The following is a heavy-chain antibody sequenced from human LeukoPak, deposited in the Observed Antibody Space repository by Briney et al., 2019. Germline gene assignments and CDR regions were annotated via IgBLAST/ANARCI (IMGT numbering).Heavy chain of an antibody. D-gene: IGHD2-2*01. Sequence: SQTLSLTCTVSGGSISSGDYYWSWISQPPGKGLEWIGYIYYSGSTYYNPSLKSRVTISVDTSKNQFSLKLSSVTAADTAVYYCVSLTYCSTTSCYFAFDIWGQGTMVTVSS. CDR1: GGSISSGDYY. J-gene: IGHJ3*02. CDR3: VSLTYCSTTSCYFAFDI. V-gene: IGHV4-30-4*08. CDR2: IYYSGST.